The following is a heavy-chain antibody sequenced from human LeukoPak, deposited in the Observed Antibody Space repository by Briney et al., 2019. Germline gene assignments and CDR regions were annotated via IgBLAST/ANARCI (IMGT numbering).Heavy chain of an antibody. CDR3: AYSGSYYNPPFQY. CDR2: IYPGDSDI. J-gene: IGHJ4*02. D-gene: IGHD3-10*01. CDR1: GYSFTSYW. V-gene: IGHV5-51*01. Sequence: PGESLKISCKGSGYSFTSYWIGWVRQMPGKGLEWMGIIYPGDSDIRQRPSFQGQVTISADKSINTAYLHWSSLKASDTAMYYCAYSGSYYNPPFQYWGQGTLVTVSS.